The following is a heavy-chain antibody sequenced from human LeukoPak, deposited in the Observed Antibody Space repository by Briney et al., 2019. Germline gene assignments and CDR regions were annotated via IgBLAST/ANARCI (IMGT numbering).Heavy chain of an antibody. J-gene: IGHJ4*02. Sequence: GGSLRLSCAASGFIFSTYSMTWVRQAPGKGLEWVSAISHSGDSTYYADSVKGRFSISRDNSKNTLYLQMNSLRVEDTAVYYCAKDPYCTRSSCYPDYWGQGTLVTVSS. CDR1: GFIFSTYS. CDR3: AKDPYCTRSSCYPDY. CDR2: ISHSGDST. D-gene: IGHD2-8*01. V-gene: IGHV3-23*01.